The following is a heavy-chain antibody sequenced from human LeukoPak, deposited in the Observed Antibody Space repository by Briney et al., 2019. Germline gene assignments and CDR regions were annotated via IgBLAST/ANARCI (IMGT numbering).Heavy chain of an antibody. Sequence: SETLSLTCAVYGGSFSGYYCLWIRQPPGKGLEWIGEINHSGSTNYNPSLKSRVTISVDTSKNQFSLKLSSVTAADTAVYYCATGYCSSTSCYTPLDYWGQGTVVSVSS. CDR3: ATGYCSSTSCYTPLDY. J-gene: IGHJ4*02. CDR2: INHSGST. CDR1: GGSFSGYY. V-gene: IGHV4-34*01. D-gene: IGHD2-2*02.